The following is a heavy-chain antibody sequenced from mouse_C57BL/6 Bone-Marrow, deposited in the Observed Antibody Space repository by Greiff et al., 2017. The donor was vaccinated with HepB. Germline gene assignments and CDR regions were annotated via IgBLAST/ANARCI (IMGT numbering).Heavy chain of an antibody. CDR2: ISSGSSTI. V-gene: IGHV5-17*01. Sequence: EVQLVESGGGLVKPGGSLKLSCAASGFTFSDYGMHWVRQAPEKGLEWVAYISSGSSTIYYADTVKGRFTISRDNAKNTLFLQMTSLRSEDTAMYYCARRASTVVAPYAMDYWGQGTSVTVSS. D-gene: IGHD1-1*01. CDR3: ARRASTVVAPYAMDY. J-gene: IGHJ4*01. CDR1: GFTFSDYG.